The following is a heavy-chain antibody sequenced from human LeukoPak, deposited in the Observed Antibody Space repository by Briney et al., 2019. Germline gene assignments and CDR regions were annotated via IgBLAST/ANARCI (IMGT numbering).Heavy chain of an antibody. D-gene: IGHD6-19*01. Sequence: GGSLSLSCAASGFTFSRYGMHWVRQAQGKGLEGGALISYNGNNKYYEDSVKGRFTISRDNSKNALYLQMNSLRAEDTAVFYCAKDRYLRTVAGTVFDYWGQGTLVTVSS. V-gene: IGHV3-30*18. CDR2: ISYNGNNK. CDR3: AKDRYLRTVAGTVFDY. CDR1: GFTFSRYG. J-gene: IGHJ4*02.